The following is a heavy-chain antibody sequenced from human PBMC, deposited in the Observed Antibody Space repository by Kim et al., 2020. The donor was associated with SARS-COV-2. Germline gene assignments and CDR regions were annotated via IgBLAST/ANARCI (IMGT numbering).Heavy chain of an antibody. CDR3: ARVSSSGWS. D-gene: IGHD6-19*01. CDR1: GFTFSNYW. J-gene: IGHJ5*02. Sequence: GGSLRLSCAASGFTFSNYWMNWVRQAPGRGLVWVSRINTDGSITTYADSVKGRFTISRDNAKNTLYLQMNSLRAEDTGVYYCARVSSSGWSWGQGTLVIV. CDR2: INTDGSIT. V-gene: IGHV3-74*01.